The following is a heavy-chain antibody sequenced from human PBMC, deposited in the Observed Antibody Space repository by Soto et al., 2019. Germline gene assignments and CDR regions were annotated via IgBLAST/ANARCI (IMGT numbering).Heavy chain of an antibody. D-gene: IGHD2-15*01. CDR3: ARYWSAFDY. CDR1: GGSVSSGSYY. CDR2: MYNSGST. J-gene: IGHJ4*02. V-gene: IGHV4-61*01. Sequence: QVQLQESGPGLVKPSETLSLTCTVSGGSVSSGSYYWSWIRQPAGKGLEWIGYMYNSGSTNYNPSLMSRVTISVDTSKNQFSLKLSSVTAADTAVYYCARYWSAFDYWGQGTLVTVSS.